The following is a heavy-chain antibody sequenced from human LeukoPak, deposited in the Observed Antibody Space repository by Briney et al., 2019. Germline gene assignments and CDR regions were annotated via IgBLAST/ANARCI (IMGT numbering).Heavy chain of an antibody. CDR1: GYTFTGYY. V-gene: IGHV1-2*02. D-gene: IGHD5-12*01. CDR3: AKNPYEYYFDY. Sequence: ASVKVACKASGYTFTGYYIHWVRQAPGQGLEWMGWINPNSGDTNYAQKFQGRVTMTRDTSIRTAYLELSGLRSDDTAVYYCAKNPYEYYFDYWGQGTLITVSS. CDR2: INPNSGDT. J-gene: IGHJ4*02.